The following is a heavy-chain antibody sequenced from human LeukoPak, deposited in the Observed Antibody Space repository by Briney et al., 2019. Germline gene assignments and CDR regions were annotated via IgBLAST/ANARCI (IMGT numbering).Heavy chain of an antibody. D-gene: IGHD3-9*01. Sequence: SETLSLTCTVSGGSISNSGYYWGWIRQPPGKGLEWIGGVYYSGNTNYNPSLKNRVTISVDTSKNQFSLKLRSVTAADTAVYYCAREARKLYDILTGYPFDYWGQGTLVTVSS. CDR2: VYYSGNT. J-gene: IGHJ4*02. CDR3: AREARKLYDILTGYPFDY. CDR1: GGSISNSGYY. V-gene: IGHV4-39*07.